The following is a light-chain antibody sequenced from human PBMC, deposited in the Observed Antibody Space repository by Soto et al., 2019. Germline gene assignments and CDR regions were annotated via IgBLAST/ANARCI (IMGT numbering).Light chain of an antibody. CDR3: QQYSNWPRT. CDR1: QSVSDY. Sequence: EIVMTQSPATLSVSPGERATLSCRASQSVSDYLAWYQQTPGQPPRLLIYTASTRATGIPARFSGSGSGTEFTLTSRRLQSEDVAVYYCQQYSNWPRTVGRGTRVEIK. J-gene: IGKJ1*01. CDR2: TAS. V-gene: IGKV3-15*01.